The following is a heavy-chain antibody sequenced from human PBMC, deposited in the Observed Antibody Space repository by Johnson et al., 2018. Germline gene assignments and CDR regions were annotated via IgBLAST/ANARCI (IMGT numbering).Heavy chain of an antibody. CDR2: ISGNGAIT. Sequence: VQLVESGGGLVQPGGSLRLSCAASGFPFNSYAMSWVRQAPGKGLEWVSVISGNGAITYYADSMQGRFTISRDNSKNTLYLQMNNLRAGDTAVYYCANHYDFWTGHCGSGGFHYWGQGTLVTVSS. V-gene: IGHV3-23*04. CDR3: ANHYDFWTGHCGSGGFHY. J-gene: IGHJ4*02. D-gene: IGHD3-3*01. CDR1: GFPFNSYA.